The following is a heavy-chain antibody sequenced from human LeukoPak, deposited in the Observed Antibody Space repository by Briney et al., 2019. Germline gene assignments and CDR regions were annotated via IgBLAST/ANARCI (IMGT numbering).Heavy chain of an antibody. Sequence: GESLKISCKASGYSFTNYWIGWVRQMRGKGLEWMGIIYPDDSETRYNPSFEGQATIPADKSISTAYLQWSSLQASDTAMYYCARQRETAKYNYDPFDYWGQGTLVTVSS. J-gene: IGHJ4*02. CDR2: IYPDDSET. CDR1: GYSFTNYW. V-gene: IGHV5-51*01. D-gene: IGHD5-18*01. CDR3: ARQRETAKYNYDPFDY.